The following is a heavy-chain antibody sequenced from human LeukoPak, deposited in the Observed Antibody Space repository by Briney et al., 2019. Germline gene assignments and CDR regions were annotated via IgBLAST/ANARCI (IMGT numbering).Heavy chain of an antibody. D-gene: IGHD2-2*01. Sequence: GGSLRLSCAASGFTFSSYAMSWVRHAPGKGQEWVSVISGSGGSTYYADSVKGRFTISRDNSKNTLYLQMNSLRAEDTAVYYCAKRRYCSSTSCYGGYYYYYGMDVWGQGTTVTVSS. CDR2: ISGSGGST. J-gene: IGHJ6*02. V-gene: IGHV3-23*01. CDR1: GFTFSSYA. CDR3: AKRRYCSSTSCYGGYYYYYGMDV.